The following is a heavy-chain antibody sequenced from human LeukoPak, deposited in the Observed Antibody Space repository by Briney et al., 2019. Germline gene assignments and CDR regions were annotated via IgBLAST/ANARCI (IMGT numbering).Heavy chain of an antibody. CDR2: IYSGGST. Sequence: GGSLRLSCAASGFTVSSNYMSWVRQAPGKGLEWVSVIYSGGSTYYADSVKGRFTISRDNSKNTLYLQMNSLRAEDTLVYYCTLRCSSTSCYANPFDYWGQGTLVTVSS. D-gene: IGHD2-2*01. J-gene: IGHJ4*02. CDR3: TLRCSSTSCYANPFDY. V-gene: IGHV3-66*02. CDR1: GFTVSSNY.